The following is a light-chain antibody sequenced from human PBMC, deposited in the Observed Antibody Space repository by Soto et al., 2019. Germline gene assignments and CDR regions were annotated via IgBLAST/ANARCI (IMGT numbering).Light chain of an antibody. CDR3: SSYTSSSPLNV. CDR1: SSDVGGYNY. Sequence: QSVLTPPASVSGSPGQSITISCTGTSSDVGGYNYVSWYQQHPGKAPKLMIYDVSNRPSGVSNRFSGSKSGNTASLTISGLQAEDEADYYCSSYTSSSPLNVFGTGTKVTVL. CDR2: DVS. V-gene: IGLV2-14*01. J-gene: IGLJ1*01.